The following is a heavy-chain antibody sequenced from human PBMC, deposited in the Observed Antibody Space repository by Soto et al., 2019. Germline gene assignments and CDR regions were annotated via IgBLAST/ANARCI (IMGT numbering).Heavy chain of an antibody. V-gene: IGHV1-18*01. D-gene: IGHD4-17*01. Sequence: ASVNLSCKASGYALTSDGISRVRQTPGQGLEWMGWISAYNGNTNYAQKLQGRVTMTTDTSTSTAYMELRSLRSDDTAVYYCARDFYGDYLAPWGQGTLVTVSS. CDR1: GYALTSDG. CDR2: ISAYNGNT. CDR3: ARDFYGDYLAP. J-gene: IGHJ5*02.